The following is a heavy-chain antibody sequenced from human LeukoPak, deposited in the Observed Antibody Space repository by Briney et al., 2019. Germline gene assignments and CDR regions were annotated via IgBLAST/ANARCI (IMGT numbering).Heavy chain of an antibody. D-gene: IGHD2-15*01. CDR1: GFTFSNAW. Sequence: GGSLRLSCAASGFTFSNAWMSWVRQAPGKGLEWVSAISGSGGSTYYADSVKGRFTISRDNSKNTLYLQMNSLRAEDTAVYYCAKSVVVAATLWFDYWGQGTLVTVSS. CDR3: AKSVVVAATLWFDY. V-gene: IGHV3-23*01. CDR2: ISGSGGST. J-gene: IGHJ4*02.